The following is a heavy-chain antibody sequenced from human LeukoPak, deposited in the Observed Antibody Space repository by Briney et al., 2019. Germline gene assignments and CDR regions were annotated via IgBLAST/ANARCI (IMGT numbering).Heavy chain of an antibody. D-gene: IGHD5-18*01. CDR1: GGSISSGGYY. CDR3: ARVYSYGYYFDY. J-gene: IGHJ4*02. Sequence: SETLSLTCTVSGGSISSGGYYWSWIRQHPGKGLEWIGYIYHSGSTYYNPSLKSRVTISVDTSKNQFSLKLSSVTAADTAVYYCARVYSYGYYFDYWGQGTLVTVSS. V-gene: IGHV4-31*03. CDR2: IYHSGST.